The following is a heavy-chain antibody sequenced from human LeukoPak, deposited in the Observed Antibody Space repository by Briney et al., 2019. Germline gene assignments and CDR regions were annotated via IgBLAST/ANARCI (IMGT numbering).Heavy chain of an antibody. V-gene: IGHV4-59*11. D-gene: IGHD2-21*01. J-gene: IGHJ3*02. CDR2: IYNSGSI. CDR3: ATKVRGGVDI. Sequence: SETLSLTCTVSGGSINSHYCNWIRQSPGKGLEWIGYIYNSGSINYNPSLKSRVTISVDTSKNQFSLKLSSVTAADTAIYYCATKVRGGVDICGLGTMVTVSS. CDR1: GGSINSHY.